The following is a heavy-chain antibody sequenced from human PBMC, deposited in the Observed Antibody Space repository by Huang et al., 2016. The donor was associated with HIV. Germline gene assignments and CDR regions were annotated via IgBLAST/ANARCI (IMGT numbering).Heavy chain of an antibody. CDR3: ARETIDILTGYSIAFDI. D-gene: IGHD3-9*01. CDR1: GYTLTELS. CDR2: LDPEDGER. J-gene: IGHJ3*02. Sequence: QVQLVQSGAEVKKPGASVKVSCTVYGYTLTELSMHWVRQAPGKGLEWMGLLDPEDGERVYSQKLQGRLSMTEDTSTEIAYMELSNLRYDDTALYYCARETIDILTGYSIAFDIWGQGTMVTVSS. V-gene: IGHV1-24*01.